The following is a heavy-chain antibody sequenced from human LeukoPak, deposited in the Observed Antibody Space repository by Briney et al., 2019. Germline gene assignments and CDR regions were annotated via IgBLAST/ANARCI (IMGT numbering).Heavy chain of an antibody. Sequence: RPGGSLRLSCAASGFTVSSNYMSWVRQATGKGLEWVSVIYSGGSTYYADSVKGRFTISRDNSKNTMYLQMNSLRAEDTALYYCARDRSGSYPNWFDPWGQGTLVTVSS. V-gene: IGHV3-53*01. CDR1: GFTVSSNY. J-gene: IGHJ5*02. D-gene: IGHD3-10*01. CDR3: ARDRSGSYPNWFDP. CDR2: IYSGGST.